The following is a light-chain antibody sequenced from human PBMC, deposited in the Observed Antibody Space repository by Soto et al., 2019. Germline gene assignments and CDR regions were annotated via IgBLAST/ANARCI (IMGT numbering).Light chain of an antibody. Sequence: EIVLTQSPGTLSLSPGERATLSCRASQSVSSSYLAWYQQKPGQAPRLLIYDASTRATGVPARLSGSGSGTDFTLTISSLQSEDFAVYYCQQYNAWPPWTFGQGTKVDIK. CDR3: QQYNAWPPWT. CDR2: DAS. J-gene: IGKJ1*01. CDR1: QSVSSSY. V-gene: IGKV3-15*01.